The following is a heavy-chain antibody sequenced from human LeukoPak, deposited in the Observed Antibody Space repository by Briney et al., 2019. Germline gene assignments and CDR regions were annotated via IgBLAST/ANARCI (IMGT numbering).Heavy chain of an antibody. Sequence: PGGSLRLFCIASGFCFSGHWMHWARQLPGKGLVWVSRISPTGSTTSYADSVKGRFTVSRDNAKNTLYLQVNNLRAEDTAVYYCARGPNSNWSGLDFWGQGTLLTVSS. CDR1: GFCFSGHW. CDR2: ISPTGSTT. CDR3: ARGPNSNWSGLDF. J-gene: IGHJ4*02. D-gene: IGHD6-6*01. V-gene: IGHV3-74*01.